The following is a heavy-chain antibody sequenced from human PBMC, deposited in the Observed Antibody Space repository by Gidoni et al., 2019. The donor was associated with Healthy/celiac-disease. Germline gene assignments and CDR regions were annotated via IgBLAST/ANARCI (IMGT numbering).Heavy chain of an antibody. Sequence: QVQLQESGPALVKPSQTLSLTCTVSGGSISSGSYYWSWIRQPAGKGLEWIGRIYTSGSTNYNPSLKSRVTISVDTSKNQFSLKLSSVTAADTAVYYCARTEIFGPRVYYFDYWGQGTLVTVSS. D-gene: IGHD3-3*01. J-gene: IGHJ4*02. CDR2: IYTSGST. CDR1: GGSISSGSYY. CDR3: ARTEIFGPRVYYFDY. V-gene: IGHV4-61*02.